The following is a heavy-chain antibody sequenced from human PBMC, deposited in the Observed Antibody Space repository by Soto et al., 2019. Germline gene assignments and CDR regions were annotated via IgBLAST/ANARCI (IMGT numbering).Heavy chain of an antibody. Sequence: EVQLVESGGGLIQPGESLRLSCAASGFTVSISYMSWVRQAPGKGLEWVSTIYRDGSTYYADSVEGRFTISRDNSKNTLYLPMNRLRAEDTATYYCARGKGIGWYESSDYWGQGTLVTVSS. CDR2: IYRDGST. CDR3: ARGKGIGWYESSDY. CDR1: GFTVSISY. J-gene: IGHJ4*02. D-gene: IGHD6-19*01. V-gene: IGHV3-53*01.